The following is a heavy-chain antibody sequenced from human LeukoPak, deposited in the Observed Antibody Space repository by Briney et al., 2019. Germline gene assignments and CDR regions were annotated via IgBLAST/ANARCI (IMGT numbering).Heavy chain of an antibody. D-gene: IGHD5-18*01. J-gene: IGHJ4*02. CDR2: ISSSSSYI. CDR3: AKAPFVDTAMDFDY. Sequence: GGSLRLSCVVSGFTFSTFTMNWVRQAPGKGLEWVSCISSSSSYIYYADSVKGRFTISRDNSKNTLYLQMNGLRAEDTAVYYCAKAPFVDTAMDFDYWGQGTLVTVSS. V-gene: IGHV3-21*01. CDR1: GFTFSTFT.